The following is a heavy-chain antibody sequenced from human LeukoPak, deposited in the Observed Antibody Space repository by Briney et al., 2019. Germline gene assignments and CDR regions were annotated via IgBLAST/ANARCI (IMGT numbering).Heavy chain of an antibody. CDR1: GGTFTSYA. Sequence: GASVKVSCKASGGTFTSYAIIWVRQAPGQGLEWMGGIIPIFGTANYAQKFQGRVTTTTDESTSTAYMELSSLRSEDTAVYYCARGSGYSSSIWFDPWGQGTLVTVSS. D-gene: IGHD6-6*01. CDR3: ARGSGYSSSIWFDP. CDR2: IIPIFGTA. V-gene: IGHV1-69*05. J-gene: IGHJ5*02.